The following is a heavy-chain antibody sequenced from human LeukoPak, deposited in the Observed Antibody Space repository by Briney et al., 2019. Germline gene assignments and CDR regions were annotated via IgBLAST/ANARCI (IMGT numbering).Heavy chain of an antibody. V-gene: IGHV4-59*08. CDR1: GGSISGYY. CDR3: ARQTTVTTYYFDY. Sequence: SETLSLTCTVSGGSISGYYWSWIRQPPGKGLEWIGYIYYRGSTSYNPSLKSRATISVDTSKNQFSLKLSSVTAADTAVYYCARQTTVTTYYFDYWGQGTLVTVSS. J-gene: IGHJ4*02. CDR2: IYYRGST. D-gene: IGHD4-17*01.